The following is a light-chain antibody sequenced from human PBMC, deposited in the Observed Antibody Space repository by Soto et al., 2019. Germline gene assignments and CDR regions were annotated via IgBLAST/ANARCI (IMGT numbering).Light chain of an antibody. CDR2: DAS. V-gene: IGKV1-5*01. J-gene: IGKJ5*01. CDR1: QDIKNY. Sequence: DIRMSQSPSSLSASVGDRVTITCQASQDIKNYLNWYQQKSGKAPKLLIYDASSLESGVPSRFSGSGSGTEFTLTISSLQPDDFATYYCQQYNSYSTTFGQGTRLEIK. CDR3: QQYNSYSTT.